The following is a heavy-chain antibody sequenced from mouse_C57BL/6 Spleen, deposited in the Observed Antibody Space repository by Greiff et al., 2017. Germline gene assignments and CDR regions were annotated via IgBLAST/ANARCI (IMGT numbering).Heavy chain of an antibody. D-gene: IGHD2-4*01. Sequence: QVQLKQPGAELVRPGSSVKLSCKASGYTFTSYWMHWVKQRPIQGLEWIGNIDPSDSETHYNQKFKDKATLTVDKSSSTAYMQLSSLTSEDSAVYYCARKGDYDGYFDVWGTGTTVTVSS. CDR3: ARKGDYDGYFDV. J-gene: IGHJ1*03. CDR1: GYTFTSYW. CDR2: IDPSDSET. V-gene: IGHV1-52*01.